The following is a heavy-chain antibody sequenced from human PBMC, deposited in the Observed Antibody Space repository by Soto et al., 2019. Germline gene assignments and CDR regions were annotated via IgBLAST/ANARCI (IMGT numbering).Heavy chain of an antibody. CDR1: GCTLTCYG. Sequence: GASVKVTSKASGCTLTCYGISWVRQAPGQGLEWMGWISAYNGNTTYAQKFLGRVTMTRDTSTSTVFMELSSLRSEDTAIYYCSRGGHITVVTASFDFWGQGTLVTVSS. D-gene: IGHD2-21*02. V-gene: IGHV1-18*01. J-gene: IGHJ4*02. CDR3: SRGGHITVVTASFDF. CDR2: ISAYNGNT.